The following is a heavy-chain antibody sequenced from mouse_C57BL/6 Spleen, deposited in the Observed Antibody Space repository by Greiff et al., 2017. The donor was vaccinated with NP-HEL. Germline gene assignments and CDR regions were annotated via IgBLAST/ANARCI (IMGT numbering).Heavy chain of an antibody. D-gene: IGHD2-2*01. CDR1: GYTFTSYW. J-gene: IGHJ1*03. Sequence: QVQLQQPGAELVRPGYSVKLSCKASGYTFTSYWMHWVKQRPIQGLEWIGNIDPSDSATHYNQKFKDKATLTVDKSSSTAYMQLSSLTSEDSAVYYCAREEVWGNDGYFDVWGTGTTVTVSS. V-gene: IGHV1-52*01. CDR3: AREEVWGNDGYFDV. CDR2: IDPSDSAT.